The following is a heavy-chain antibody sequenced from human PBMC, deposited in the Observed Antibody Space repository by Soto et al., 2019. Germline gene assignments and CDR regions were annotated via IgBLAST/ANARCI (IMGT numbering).Heavy chain of an antibody. CDR1: GFTFSSYW. V-gene: IGHV3-7*01. CDR3: ARDLRLGKRADAFDI. Sequence: GGSLRLSCAASGFTFSSYWMSWVRQAPGKGLEWVANIKQDGSEKYYVDSVKGRFTISRDNAKNSLYLQMNSLRAEDTAVYYCARDLRLGKRADAFDIWGQGTMVTVSS. CDR2: IKQDGSEK. J-gene: IGHJ3*02. D-gene: IGHD1-26*01.